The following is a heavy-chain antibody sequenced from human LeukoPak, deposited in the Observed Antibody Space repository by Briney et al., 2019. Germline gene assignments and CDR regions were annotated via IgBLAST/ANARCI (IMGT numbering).Heavy chain of an antibody. Sequence: GGSLRLSCAASGFTLSDSAIHWVRQASGKGLEWVGLIDRPAKSYATAYGASVGGRFTISRDDSKNTAYLQMDSLKTEDTALYYCTRDRGTYNWLDPWGQGTLVAVSS. V-gene: IGHV3-73*01. CDR1: GFTLSDSA. CDR3: TRDRGTYNWLDP. J-gene: IGHJ5*02. CDR2: IDRPAKSYAT. D-gene: IGHD1-26*01.